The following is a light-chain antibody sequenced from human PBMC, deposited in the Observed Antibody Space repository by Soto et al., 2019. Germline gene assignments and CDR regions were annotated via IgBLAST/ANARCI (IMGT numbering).Light chain of an antibody. V-gene: IGLV2-14*03. CDR2: DVS. J-gene: IGLJ1*01. Sequence: LTQPASVSGSPGQSIAISCTGTSSDVGSYNYVSWYQQHPGKAPKLMIYDVSNRPSGVSDRFSGSKSGNTASLTISGLQAEDEADYFCNSYTSSSTYVFGTGTKVTVL. CDR3: NSYTSSSTYV. CDR1: SSDVGSYNY.